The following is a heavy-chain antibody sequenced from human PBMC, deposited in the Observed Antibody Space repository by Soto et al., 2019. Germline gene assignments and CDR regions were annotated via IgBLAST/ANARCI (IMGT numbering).Heavy chain of an antibody. CDR1: GFTFDDYA. CDR3: ARGGNSGYFDY. J-gene: IGHJ4*02. CDR2: ISWNSGSI. Sequence: DVQLVESGGGLVQPGRSLRLSCAASGFTFDDYAMHWVRQAPGKGLEWVSGISWNSGSIGYADSVKGRFTISRDNAKNSLYLQMNSLRAEDTALYYCARGGNSGYFDYWGQGTLVTVSS. D-gene: IGHD2-21*02. V-gene: IGHV3-9*01.